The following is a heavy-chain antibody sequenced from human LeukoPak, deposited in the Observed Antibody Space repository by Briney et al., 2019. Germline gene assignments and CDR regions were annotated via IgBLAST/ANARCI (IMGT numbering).Heavy chain of an antibody. CDR3: ARDLVRYYFDY. V-gene: IGHV4-59*12. Sequence: SETLSLTCTVSGGSISSYYWSWIRQPPGKGLEWIGYVYHSGSTCYNPSLKSRVTISVDRSKNQFSLKLSSVTAADTAVYYCARDLVRYYFDYWGQGTLVTVSS. CDR2: VYHSGST. J-gene: IGHJ4*02. CDR1: GGSISSYY. D-gene: IGHD6-13*01.